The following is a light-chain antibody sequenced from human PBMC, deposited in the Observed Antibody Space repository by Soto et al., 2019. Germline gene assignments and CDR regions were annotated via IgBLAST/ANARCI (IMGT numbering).Light chain of an antibody. Sequence: EIVLTQSPGTLSLSPGERATLSYRASQSVSSTYLVWYQQKPGQAPRLLIYGASTRATGIPDRFSGSGSWTDFTLTISRLEPEDSAVYYCQQFGGSPPITFGRGTRLEIK. V-gene: IGKV3-20*01. CDR2: GAS. J-gene: IGKJ5*01. CDR3: QQFGGSPPIT. CDR1: QSVSSTY.